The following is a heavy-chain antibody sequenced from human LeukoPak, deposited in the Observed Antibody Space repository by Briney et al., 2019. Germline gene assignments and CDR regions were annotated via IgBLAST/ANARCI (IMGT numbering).Heavy chain of an antibody. CDR1: GGSTSSSSYC. D-gene: IGHD7-27*01. CDR3: ARNVRQNWGWQYFDL. V-gene: IGHV4-39*01. CDR2: ICYSGST. J-gene: IGHJ2*01. Sequence: TTSETLSLTCTVSGGSTSSSSYCGGWIRQPPGKGLEWIGSICYSGSTFYNPSLKSRVTLSVDTSKNQFSLKLSSVTAADTAVYYCARNVRQNWGWQYFDLWGRGTLVTVSS.